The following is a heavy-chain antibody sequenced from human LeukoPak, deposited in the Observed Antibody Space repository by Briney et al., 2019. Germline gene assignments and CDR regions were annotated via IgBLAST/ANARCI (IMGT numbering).Heavy chain of an antibody. V-gene: IGHV3-23*01. CDR1: GFTFSSYG. CDR2: ISGSGDYT. D-gene: IGHD5-18*01. Sequence: GGSLRLSCAASGFTFSSYGMSWVRQAPGKGLEWVSAISGSGDYTYYADSVKGRFTISRDNSKNTLYLQMNSLRAEDTAIYYCAKQDTSMDYFDYWGRGTLVTVSS. CDR3: AKQDTSMDYFDY. J-gene: IGHJ4*02.